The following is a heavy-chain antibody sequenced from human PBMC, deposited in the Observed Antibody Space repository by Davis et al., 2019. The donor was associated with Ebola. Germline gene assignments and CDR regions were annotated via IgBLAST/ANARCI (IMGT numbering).Heavy chain of an antibody. D-gene: IGHD2-15*01. CDR3: ARLNGGCSGGSCGYFDY. CDR2: IYYSGST. V-gene: IGHV4-59*08. Sequence: SETLSLTCTVSGGTISSYYWSWIRQPPGKGLEWIGYIYYSGSTNYNPSLKSRVTISVDTSKNQFYLKLSSVTAADTAVYYWARLNGGCSGGSCGYFDYWGQGTLVTVSS. J-gene: IGHJ4*02. CDR1: GGTISSYY.